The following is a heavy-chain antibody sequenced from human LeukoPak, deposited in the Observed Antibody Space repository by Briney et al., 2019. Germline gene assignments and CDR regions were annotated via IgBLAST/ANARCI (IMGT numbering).Heavy chain of an antibody. D-gene: IGHD6-19*01. J-gene: IGHJ4*02. V-gene: IGHV3-30-3*01. CDR1: GFTFSSYA. CDR2: ISYDGSNK. Sequence: PGRSLRLSCAASGFTFSSYAMHWVRQAPGKGLEGVAVISYDGSNKYYADSVKGRFTISRDNAKNSLFLQMNSLRAEDTALYHCAKGDRNGWYFDYWGLGTLVTVSS. CDR3: AKGDRNGWYFDY.